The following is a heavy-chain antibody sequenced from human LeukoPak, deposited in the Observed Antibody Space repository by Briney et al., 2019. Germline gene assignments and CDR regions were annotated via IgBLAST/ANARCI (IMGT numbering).Heavy chain of an antibody. CDR1: GGSFSGYY. D-gene: IGHD4-11*01. Sequence: KSSETLSLTCAVYGGSFSGYYWSWIRQPPGKGLEWIGEINHSGSTNYNPSLKSRVTISVDTSKNQFSLKLSSVTAADTAVYYCARDHMTTVTTYDYWGQGTLVTVSS. CDR2: INHSGST. J-gene: IGHJ4*02. V-gene: IGHV4-34*01. CDR3: ARDHMTTVTTYDY.